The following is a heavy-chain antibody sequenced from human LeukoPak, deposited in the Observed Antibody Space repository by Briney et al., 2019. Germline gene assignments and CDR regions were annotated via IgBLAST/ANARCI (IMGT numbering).Heavy chain of an antibody. CDR2: ISGSGGST. J-gene: IGHJ4*02. CDR3: AKDGDSSGYYPLYFAY. Sequence: GGSLRLSCAASGFTLSSYAMSWVRQAPGKGLEWVSAISGSGGSTYYADSVKGRFTISRDNSKNTLYLQMNSLRAEDTAVYYCAKDGDSSGYYPLYFAYWGQGTLVTVSS. V-gene: IGHV3-23*01. D-gene: IGHD3-22*01. CDR1: GFTLSSYA.